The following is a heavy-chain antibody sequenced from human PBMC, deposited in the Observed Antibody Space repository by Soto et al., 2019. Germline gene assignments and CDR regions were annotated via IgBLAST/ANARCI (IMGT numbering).Heavy chain of an antibody. Sequence: GGSLILSCAASGFPCSTYSMASVRLAPGKGLEWVSGVSASALNTDYADPVKGRFYISRDNSKNTVSLHMNSLRAEDTALYYCARDLCLVLEYSSSPLSYYGMDVWGQGTTVTVSS. CDR2: VSASALNT. J-gene: IGHJ6*02. CDR3: ARDLCLVLEYSSSPLSYYGMDV. CDR1: GFPCSTYS. V-gene: IGHV3-23*01. D-gene: IGHD6-6*01.